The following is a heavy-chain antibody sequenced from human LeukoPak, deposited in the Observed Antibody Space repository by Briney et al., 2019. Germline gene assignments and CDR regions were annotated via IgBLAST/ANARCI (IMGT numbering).Heavy chain of an antibody. CDR1: GGSISSYY. CDR2: IYYSGST. CDR3: ASFNYDFWTH. V-gene: IGHV4-59*01. D-gene: IGHD3-3*01. J-gene: IGHJ4*02. Sequence: SETLSLTCTVSGGSISSYYWSWVRQPPGKGLEWIGYIYYSGSTNYNPSLKSRVTISVDTSKNQFSLKLSSVTAADTAVYYCASFNYDFWTHWGQGTLVTVSS.